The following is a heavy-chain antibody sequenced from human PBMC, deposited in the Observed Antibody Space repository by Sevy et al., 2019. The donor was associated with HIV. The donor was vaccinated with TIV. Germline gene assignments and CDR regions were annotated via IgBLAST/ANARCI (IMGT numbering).Heavy chain of an antibody. J-gene: IGHJ6*03. CDR3: ARERVTMVRGVTPNYYYYMDV. D-gene: IGHD3-10*01. CDR2: IYTSGST. V-gene: IGHV4-4*07. CDR1: GGSISSYY. Sequence: SETLSLTCTVSGGSISSYYWSWIRQPAGKGLEWIGRIYTSGSTNYNPSLKSRVTMSVDTSKNQFSLKLSSVTAADTAEYYCARERVTMVRGVTPNYYYYMDVWGKGTTVTVSS.